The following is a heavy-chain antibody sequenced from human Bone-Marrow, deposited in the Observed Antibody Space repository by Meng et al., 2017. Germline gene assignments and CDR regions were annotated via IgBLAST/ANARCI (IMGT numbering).Heavy chain of an antibody. Sequence: VQLQQSGPGRVKPPQTLSLTLAISGDSVSSNSAAWHWIRQSPSRGLEWLGRTYYRSKWYTDYAVSVKSRITINPDTSKNQFSLQLNSVTPEGTAVYYCARGDYSSSPSFWGQGTLVTVSS. CDR2: TYYRSKWYT. CDR3: ARGDYSSSPSF. D-gene: IGHD3-22*01. V-gene: IGHV6-1*01. CDR1: GDSVSSNSAA. J-gene: IGHJ4*02.